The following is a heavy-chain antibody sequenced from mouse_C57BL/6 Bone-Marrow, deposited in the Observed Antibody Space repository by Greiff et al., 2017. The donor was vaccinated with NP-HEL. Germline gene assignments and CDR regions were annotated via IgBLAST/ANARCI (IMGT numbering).Heavy chain of an antibody. D-gene: IGHD1-3*01. Sequence: QVQLQQPGAELVKPGASVKMSCKASGYTFTSYWLTWVKQRPGQGLEWIGDIYPGSGSTNYNEQFKSTATLTVDTSSSTAYIQLSSLPSEYSSVCYCARLSGPWFAYWGQGTLVTVSA. CDR2: IYPGSGST. CDR1: GYTFTSYW. V-gene: IGHV1-55*01. CDR3: ARLSGPWFAY. J-gene: IGHJ3*01.